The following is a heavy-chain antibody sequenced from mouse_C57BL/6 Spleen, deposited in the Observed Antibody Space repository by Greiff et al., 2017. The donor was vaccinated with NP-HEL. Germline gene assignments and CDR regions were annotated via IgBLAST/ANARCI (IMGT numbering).Heavy chain of an antibody. D-gene: IGHD2-12*01. J-gene: IGHJ4*01. CDR3: ARRKTSYRAMDY. CDR1: GYTFTSYW. V-gene: IGHV1-55*01. CDR2: IYPGSGST. Sequence: QVQLQQPGAELVKPGASVKMSCKASGYTFTSYWITWVKQRPGQGLEWIGDIYPGSGSTNYNEKFKSKATLTVDTSSSTAYMQLSSLTSEDSAVYYCARRKTSYRAMDYWGQGTSVTVSS.